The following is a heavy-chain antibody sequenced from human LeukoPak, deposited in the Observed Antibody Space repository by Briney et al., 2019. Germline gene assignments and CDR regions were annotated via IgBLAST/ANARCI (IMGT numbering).Heavy chain of an antibody. CDR1: GFTFDDYA. J-gene: IGHJ4*02. Sequence: PGGSLRLSCAASGFTFDDYAMHWVRQDPGKGLEWVSGISWSSANVGYVDSVKGRFTISRDNAKNSLYLQMNSLRVEDTALYYCAKDMGSGSYKGFLDYWGQGTLVTVSP. D-gene: IGHD1-26*01. CDR2: ISWSSANV. V-gene: IGHV3-9*01. CDR3: AKDMGSGSYKGFLDY.